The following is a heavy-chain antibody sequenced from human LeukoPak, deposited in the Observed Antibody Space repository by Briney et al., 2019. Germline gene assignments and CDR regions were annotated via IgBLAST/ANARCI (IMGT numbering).Heavy chain of an antibody. CDR1: GFTFSSYW. J-gene: IGHJ4*02. D-gene: IGHD2-2*01. CDR2: INSDASST. V-gene: IGHV3-74*01. CDR3: VSFYETY. Sequence: GGSLRLSCAASGFTFSSYWMHWVRQAPGKGLVWVSRINSDASSTSYADSVKGRFTISKDNAKNTVYLQMNNLRAEDTAVYYCVSFYETYWGRGTLVTVSS.